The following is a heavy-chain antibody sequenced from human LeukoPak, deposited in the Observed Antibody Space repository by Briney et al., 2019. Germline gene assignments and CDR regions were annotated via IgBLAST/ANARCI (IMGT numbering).Heavy chain of an antibody. D-gene: IGHD3-9*01. CDR1: GYTFTSYG. J-gene: IGHJ6*02. Sequence: ASVKLSCKASGYTFTSYGISWVRQAPGQGLEWMGWISAYNGNTNYAQKLQGRVTMTTDTSTSTAYMELRSLRSDDTAVYYCARDWHFDWLLGLGYYYGMDVWGQGTTVTVSS. V-gene: IGHV1-18*01. CDR2: ISAYNGNT. CDR3: ARDWHFDWLLGLGYYYGMDV.